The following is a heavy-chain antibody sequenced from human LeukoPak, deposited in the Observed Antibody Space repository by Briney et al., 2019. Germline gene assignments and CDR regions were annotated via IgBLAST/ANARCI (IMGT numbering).Heavy chain of an antibody. CDR3: ARLGLHGSGTYYFFDY. J-gene: IGHJ4*02. V-gene: IGHV1-2*06. D-gene: IGHD3-10*01. CDR1: GXSLXGYF. CDR2: IDPNTGDT. Sequence: VKVSXXXSGXSLXGYFIHWVRQAPGQGLEWVGRIDPNTGDTIYAQNFQGRVTVTSATSISTAYMELSRLTSDDTAVYFCARLGLHGSGTYYFFDYWGQGTLVTVSS.